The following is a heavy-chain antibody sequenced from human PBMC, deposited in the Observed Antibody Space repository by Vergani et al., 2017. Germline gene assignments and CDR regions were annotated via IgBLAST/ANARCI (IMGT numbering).Heavy chain of an antibody. D-gene: IGHD3-10*01. J-gene: IGHJ5*02. V-gene: IGHV3-23*01. CDR3: AKQIYSYGSFPSDP. Sequence: EVQLLESGGGLVQPGGSLRLSCAASGFTFSSYAMSWVRQGQGKGLEWVSAISGSGGSTYYAASVKGRFTISRDNSKNTLYLQMNSLRAEDTAVYYCAKQIYSYGSFPSDPWGQGTLVTVSS. CDR2: ISGSGGST. CDR1: GFTFSSYA.